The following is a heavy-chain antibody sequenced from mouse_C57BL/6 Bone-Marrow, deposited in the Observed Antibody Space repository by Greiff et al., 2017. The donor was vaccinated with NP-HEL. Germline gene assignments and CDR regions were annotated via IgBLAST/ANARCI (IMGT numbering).Heavy chain of an antibody. CDR3: ARSGTTVVAYYYAMDY. Sequence: QVQLQQPGAELVKPGASVKLSCKASGYTFTSYWMHWVKQRPGQGLEWIGMIHPNSGSTNYNEKFKSKATLTVDKSSRTAYMQLSSLTSEDSAVYYCARSGTTVVAYYYAMDYWGQGTSVTVSS. CDR2: IHPNSGST. CDR1: GYTFTSYW. V-gene: IGHV1-64*01. D-gene: IGHD1-1*01. J-gene: IGHJ4*01.